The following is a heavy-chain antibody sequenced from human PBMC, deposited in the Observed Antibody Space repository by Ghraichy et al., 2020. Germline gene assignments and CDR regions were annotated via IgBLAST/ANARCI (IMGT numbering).Heavy chain of an antibody. Sequence: SETLSLTCSVSGGSISSSRYFWGWIRQPPGKGLEWIGTIYYSGSTYYNPSLKSRVTISVATSKNQFSLKLRSVTAADTAVYYCARHDYCSGGNCVLSPSEYGMVVLGQATSRTVSS. D-gene: IGHD2-15*01. V-gene: IGHV4-39*01. CDR2: IYYSGST. J-gene: IGHJ6*02. CDR3: ARHDYCSGGNCVLSPSEYGMVV. CDR1: GGSISSSRYF.